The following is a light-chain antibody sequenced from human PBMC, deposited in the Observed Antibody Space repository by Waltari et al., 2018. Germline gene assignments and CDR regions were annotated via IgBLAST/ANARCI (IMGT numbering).Light chain of an antibody. V-gene: IGLV1-47*01. J-gene: IGLJ2*01. CDR2: RNN. CDR1: SSTIGSNY. Sequence: QSALTQPPSASGTPGPRVTISCSGRSSTIGSNYIYWYHQLPGTAPKLLLYRNNQRPSGVPDRFSGSKAGTSASLAISGLRSEDEADYYCASWDDILSGVLFGGGTKLSVL. CDR3: ASWDDILSGVL.